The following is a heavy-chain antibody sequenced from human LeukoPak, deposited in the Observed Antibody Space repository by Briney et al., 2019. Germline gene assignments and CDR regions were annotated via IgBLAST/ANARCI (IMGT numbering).Heavy chain of an antibody. CDR1: GGSISSSSYY. Sequence: SETLSLTCTVSGGSISSSSYYWGWIRQPPGKGLEWIGSIYYSGSTYYNPSLKSRVTISVDTSKNQLSLKLSSVTAADTAVYYCARMMAAVPPSFDYWGQGTLVTVSS. CDR3: ARMMAAVPPSFDY. V-gene: IGHV4-39*07. D-gene: IGHD6-13*01. J-gene: IGHJ4*02. CDR2: IYYSGST.